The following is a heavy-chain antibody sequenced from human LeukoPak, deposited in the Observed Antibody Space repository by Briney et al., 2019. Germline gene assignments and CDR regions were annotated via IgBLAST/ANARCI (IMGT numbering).Heavy chain of an antibody. CDR3: APWFGELSDY. V-gene: IGHV1-24*01. CDR1: GYTLTELS. D-gene: IGHD3-10*01. Sequence: RASVKVSCKVSGYTLTELSMHWVRRAPGKGLEWMGGFDPEDGETIYAQKFQGRVTMTEDTSTDTAYMELSSLRSEDTAVYYCAPWFGELSDYWGQGTLVTVSS. J-gene: IGHJ4*02. CDR2: FDPEDGET.